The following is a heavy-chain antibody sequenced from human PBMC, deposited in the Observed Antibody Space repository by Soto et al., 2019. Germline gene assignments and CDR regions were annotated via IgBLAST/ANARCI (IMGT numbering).Heavy chain of an antibody. CDR2: ISAYNGNT. V-gene: IGHV1-18*01. D-gene: IGHD1-26*01. CDR3: AREGIVGATTLGTY. J-gene: IGHJ4*02. Sequence: VKVSCKASGYTFTSYGISWVRQAPGQGLEWMGWISAYNGNTNYAQKLQGRATMTTDTSTSTAYMELRSLRSDDTAVYYCAREGIVGATTLGTYWGQGTLVTVSS. CDR1: GYTFTSYG.